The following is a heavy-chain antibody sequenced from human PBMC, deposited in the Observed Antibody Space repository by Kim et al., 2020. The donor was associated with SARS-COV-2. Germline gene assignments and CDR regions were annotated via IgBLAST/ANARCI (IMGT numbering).Heavy chain of an antibody. V-gene: IGHV7-4-1*01. J-gene: IGHJ3*01. CDR2: INTNNGNP. Sequence: ASVKVSCKGSGYIFTSYAVNWVRQAPGQGLEWMGWINTNNGNPTYAQGFTGRFVFSSDTSVTTAYLEIGSLKAADTAVYYCAVASAKFVDSFDVWGKGTMVTVST. CDR3: AVASAKFVDSFDV. CDR1: GYIFTSYA. D-gene: IGHD6-19*01.